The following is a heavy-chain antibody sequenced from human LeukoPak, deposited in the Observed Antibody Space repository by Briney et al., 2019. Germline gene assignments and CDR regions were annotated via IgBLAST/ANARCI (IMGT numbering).Heavy chain of an antibody. CDR3: ARGKSKEAGYCSGGSCSFFDP. D-gene: IGHD2-15*01. V-gene: IGHV4-31*03. J-gene: IGHJ5*02. CDR2: IYYSGST. CDR1: GGSVSSDGYY. Sequence: PSETLSLTCTVSGGSVSSDGYYWSWIRQHPGKGLEWIGYIYYSGSTYYNPSLKSRLTISVDTSKNQFSLKLSSVTAADTAVYYCARGKSKEAGYCSGGSCSFFDPWGQGTLVTVSS.